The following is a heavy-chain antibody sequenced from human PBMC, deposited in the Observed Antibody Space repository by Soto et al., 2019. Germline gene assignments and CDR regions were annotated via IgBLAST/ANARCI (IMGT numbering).Heavy chain of an antibody. D-gene: IGHD3-22*01. Sequence: ASVKVSCKASGDTFSFYTINWVRQAPGLGLEWMGRVNPILSMSNYAQKLQGRVTMTTDTSTSTAYMELRSLRSDDTAVYYCAREACDSIGCNWFAPGGQEPLVTVSS. CDR1: GDTFSFYT. J-gene: IGHJ5*02. V-gene: IGHV1-18*01. CDR2: VNPILSMS. CDR3: AREACDSIGCNWFAP.